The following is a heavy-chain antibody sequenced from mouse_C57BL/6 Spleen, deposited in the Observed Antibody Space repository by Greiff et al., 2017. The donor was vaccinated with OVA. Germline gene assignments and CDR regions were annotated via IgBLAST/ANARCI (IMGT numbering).Heavy chain of an antibody. J-gene: IGHJ4*01. CDR2: IDPSDSYT. Sequence: QVQLQQPGAELVKPGASVKLSCKASGYTFTSYWMHWVKQRPGQGLEWIGEIDPSDSYTNYNQKFKGKATLTVDTSSSTAYMQLSSLTSEDSAVYYCARSRWDGYYAMDYWGQGTSVTVSS. V-gene: IGHV1-50*01. CDR1: GYTFTSYW. D-gene: IGHD4-1*01. CDR3: ARSRWDGYYAMDY.